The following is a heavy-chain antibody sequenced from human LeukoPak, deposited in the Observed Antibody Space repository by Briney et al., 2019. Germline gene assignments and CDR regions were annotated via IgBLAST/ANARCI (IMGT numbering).Heavy chain of an antibody. Sequence: GSSVKVSCKASGGTFSSYAISWVRQAPGQGLEWMGRIIPILGIANYAQKFQGRVTITADKSTGTAYMELSSLRSEDAAVYYCARDWNYDILTGYDSWGQGTLVTVSS. V-gene: IGHV1-69*04. D-gene: IGHD3-9*01. CDR1: GGTFSSYA. CDR3: ARDWNYDILTGYDS. J-gene: IGHJ4*02. CDR2: IIPILGIA.